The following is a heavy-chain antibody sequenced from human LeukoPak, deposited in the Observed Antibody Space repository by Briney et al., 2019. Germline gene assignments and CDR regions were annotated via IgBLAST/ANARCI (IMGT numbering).Heavy chain of an antibody. V-gene: IGHV4-31*03. CDR1: GGSISYGGYY. J-gene: IGHJ4*02. CDR2: IYDSGTT. D-gene: IGHD1-14*01. CDR3: ARGGDRRGLDY. Sequence: PSETLSLTFTVSGGSISYGGYYWSWIRQPPVKGLEWIGYIYDSGTTYYSPALQSRVTISVDTSDNKFSLKLKSLTAADTAVYYCARGGDRRGLDYWGQGTLVTVSS.